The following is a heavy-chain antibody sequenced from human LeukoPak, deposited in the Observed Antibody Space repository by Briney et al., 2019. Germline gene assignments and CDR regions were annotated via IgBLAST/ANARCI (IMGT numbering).Heavy chain of an antibody. CDR2: IIPIFGTA. Sequence: SVKVSCKASGGTFSSYAISWVRQAPGQGLEWMGGIIPIFGTANYAQKFQGRVTITADESTSTAYMELSSLRSEDAAVYYCARVSSGSRRDGYNVVDYWGQGTLVTVSS. CDR1: GGTFSSYA. D-gene: IGHD5-24*01. CDR3: ARVSSGSRRDGYNVVDY. V-gene: IGHV1-69*13. J-gene: IGHJ4*02.